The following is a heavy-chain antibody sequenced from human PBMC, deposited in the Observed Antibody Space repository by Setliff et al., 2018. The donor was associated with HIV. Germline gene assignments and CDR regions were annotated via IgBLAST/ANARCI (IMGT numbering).Heavy chain of an antibody. D-gene: IGHD5-12*01. Sequence: LRLSCAASGFTFSSCAMSWVRQAPGKGLEWVLVISGSGASTYYADSVKGRFTISRDNSKNTLYLQMNSLRVEDTAVYYCAKGRYGGYDWGTLDIWGQGTMVTVS. CDR2: ISGSGAST. V-gene: IGHV3-23*01. J-gene: IGHJ3*02. CDR3: AKGRYGGYDWGTLDI. CDR1: GFTFSSCA.